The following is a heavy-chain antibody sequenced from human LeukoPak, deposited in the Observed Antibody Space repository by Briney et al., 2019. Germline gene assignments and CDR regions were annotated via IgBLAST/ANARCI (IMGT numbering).Heavy chain of an antibody. V-gene: IGHV4-30-2*01. J-gene: IGHJ4*02. CDR3: ARFSPRAMGNYLDF. CDR2: IYPRGNT. D-gene: IGHD7-27*01. Sequence: SETLSLTCAVSGASISSGSYSWGWIRQPPGKGLEWIGYIYPRGNTYYNPSLKSRLILSLDKSANQFSLNPSSVTAADTAVYYCARFSPRAMGNYLDFWGQGTLVTVSS. CDR1: GASISSGSYS.